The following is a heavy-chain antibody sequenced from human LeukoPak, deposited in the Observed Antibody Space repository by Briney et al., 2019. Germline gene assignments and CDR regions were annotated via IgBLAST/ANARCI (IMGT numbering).Heavy chain of an antibody. CDR1: GGSISSGDYY. V-gene: IGHV4-30-4*01. Sequence: PWETLSLTCTVSGGSISSGDYYWSWIRQPPGKGLEWIGYIYYSGSTYYNPSLKSRITISVATSKNQFSLKLSSVTAADTAVYYCARGVDDLWSGSHAFDIWGQGTMVTVSS. CDR2: IYYSGST. CDR3: ARGVDDLWSGSHAFDI. D-gene: IGHD3-3*01. J-gene: IGHJ3*02.